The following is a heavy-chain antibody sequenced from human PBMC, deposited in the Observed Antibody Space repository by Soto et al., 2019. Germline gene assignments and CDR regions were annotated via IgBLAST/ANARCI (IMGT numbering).Heavy chain of an antibody. CDR2: ISYDGSNK. CDR1: GFTFSSYG. CDR3: AKDLESRGIPFDY. D-gene: IGHD3-3*01. Sequence: QVQLVESGGGVVQPGRSLRLSCAASGFTFSSYGMHWVRQAPGKGLEWVAVISYDGSNKYYADSVKGRFTISRDNSKNTLYLQMNSLRAEDTAVYYCAKDLESRGIPFDYWGQGTLVTVSS. V-gene: IGHV3-30*18. J-gene: IGHJ4*02.